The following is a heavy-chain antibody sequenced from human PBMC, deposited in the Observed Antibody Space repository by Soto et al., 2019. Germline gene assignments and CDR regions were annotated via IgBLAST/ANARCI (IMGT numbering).Heavy chain of an antibody. CDR2: MNPNSGNT. D-gene: IGHD2-15*01. CDR3: ARHYCSGGSCLFGP. Sequence: GASVKVSCKASGYTFTSYDINWVRQATGQGLEWMGWMNPNSGNTGYAQKFQGRVTMTRNTSISTAYMELSSLRSEDTAVYYCARHYCSGGSCLFGPWGQGTLVTVSS. J-gene: IGHJ5*02. V-gene: IGHV1-8*01. CDR1: GYTFTSYD.